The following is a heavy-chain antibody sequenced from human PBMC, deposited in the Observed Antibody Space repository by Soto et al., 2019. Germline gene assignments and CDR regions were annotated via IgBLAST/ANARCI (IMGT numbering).Heavy chain of an antibody. D-gene: IGHD3-16*02. CDR2: INHSGST. J-gene: IGHJ6*02. Sequence: SETLSLTCAVYGGSFSGYYWSWIRQPPGKGLEWIGEINHSGSTNYNPSLKSRVTISVDTSKNQFSLELSSVTAADTAVYYCGRGLRSYGFFLYFFRKDLLGPRTTVPLS. V-gene: IGHV4-34*01. CDR3: GRGLRSYGFFLYFFRKDL. CDR1: GGSFSGYY.